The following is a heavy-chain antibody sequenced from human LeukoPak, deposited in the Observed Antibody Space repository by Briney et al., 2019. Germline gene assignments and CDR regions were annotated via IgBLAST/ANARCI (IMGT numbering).Heavy chain of an antibody. V-gene: IGHV1-46*01. CDR1: GYTFSNYY. CDR2: INPSGDYT. Sequence: GASVKVSCKASGYTFSNYYMHWVRQAPGQGLEWMGLINPSGDYTNYAQTFQGRVTMPRDMSTSTVYMDLSSLRSEDTAVYYCARDWVSYDSSGYYVNFGYWGQGTLVTVSS. J-gene: IGHJ4*02. D-gene: IGHD3-22*01. CDR3: ARDWVSYDSSGYYVNFGY.